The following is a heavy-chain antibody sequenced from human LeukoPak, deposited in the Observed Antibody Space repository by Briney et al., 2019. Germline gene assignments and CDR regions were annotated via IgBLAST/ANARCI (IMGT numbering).Heavy chain of an antibody. D-gene: IGHD4/OR15-4a*01. CDR3: ARGPPYGARCDYLDY. J-gene: IGHJ4*02. Sequence: GGSLRLSCAVSGFTFSDHWMSWVRQVPGKGLEWVADIKEDGSEKNEVDSAKGRFTISRDNAKNSLYLEMNSLRAEDTAVYYCARGPPYGARCDYLDYWGQGALVTVSS. CDR2: IKEDGSEK. CDR1: GFTFSDHW. V-gene: IGHV3-7*01.